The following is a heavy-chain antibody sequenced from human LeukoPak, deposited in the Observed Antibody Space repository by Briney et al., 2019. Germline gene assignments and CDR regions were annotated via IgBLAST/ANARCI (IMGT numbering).Heavy chain of an antibody. CDR1: GGSISSGGYY. J-gene: IGHJ4*02. CDR2: DYYSGST. CDR3: ARVLVSMVRGAFDY. V-gene: IGHV4-31*03. Sequence: TLSLTCTVSGGSISSGGYYWSWIRQHPGKGLEWIGYDYYSGSTYYNPSLKSRVTISVDTSKNQFSLKLSSVTAADTAVYYCARVLVSMVRGAFDYWGQGTLVTVSS. D-gene: IGHD3-10*01.